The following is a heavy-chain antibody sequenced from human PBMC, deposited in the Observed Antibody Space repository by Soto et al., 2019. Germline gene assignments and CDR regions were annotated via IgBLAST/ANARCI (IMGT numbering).Heavy chain of an antibody. J-gene: IGHJ3*02. Sequence: ESGGGLVQPGGSLRLSCAASGFTFSSYSMNWVRQAPGKGLEWVSYISSSSSTIYYADSVKGRFTISRDNAKNSLYLQMNSLRAEDTAVYYCASTGYSSVVGAFDIWGQGTMVTVSS. CDR3: ASTGYSSVVGAFDI. D-gene: IGHD6-19*01. V-gene: IGHV3-48*01. CDR2: ISSSSSTI. CDR1: GFTFSSYS.